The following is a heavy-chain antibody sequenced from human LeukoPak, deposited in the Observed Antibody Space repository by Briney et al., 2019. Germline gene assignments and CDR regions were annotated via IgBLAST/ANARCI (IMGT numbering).Heavy chain of an antibody. V-gene: IGHV1-18*01. CDR2: ISAYNGNT. D-gene: IGHD3-10*01. J-gene: IGHJ6*03. CDR3: ARGILELSYYYYMDV. CDR1: GYTFTSYG. Sequence: GASVKVSCKASGYTFTSYGISWVRQAPGQGLEWMGWISAYNGNTNYAQKLQGRVTMTTDTSTSTAYMELRSLRSEDTAVYYCARGILELSYYYYMDVWGKGTTVTVSS.